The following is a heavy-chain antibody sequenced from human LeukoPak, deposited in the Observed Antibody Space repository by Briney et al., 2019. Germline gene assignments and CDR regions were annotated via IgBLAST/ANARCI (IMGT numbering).Heavy chain of an antibody. D-gene: IGHD5-24*01. V-gene: IGHV4-59*01. CDR1: GGSISSYY. Sequence: PSETLSLTCTVSGGSISSYYWSWIRQPPGKGLEWIGYIYYSGSTNYNPSLKSRVTISVDTSKNQFSLKLSSVTVADTAVYHCAREMATMRYGMDVWGQGTTVTVSS. J-gene: IGHJ6*02. CDR2: IYYSGST. CDR3: AREMATMRYGMDV.